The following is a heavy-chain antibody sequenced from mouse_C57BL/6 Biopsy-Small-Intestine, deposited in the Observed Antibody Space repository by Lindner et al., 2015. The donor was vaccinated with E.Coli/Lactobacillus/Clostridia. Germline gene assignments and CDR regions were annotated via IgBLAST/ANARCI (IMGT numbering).Heavy chain of an antibody. CDR3: ARDGSSYLTYWYFDV. CDR2: IYPRDGST. CDR1: GYTFTSYD. Sequence: VQLQESGPELVKPGTSVKLSCKASGYTFTSYDINWVKQGPGQGLEWIGWIYPRDGSTNYNEKFKGKATLTVDTSSSTAYMELHSLTSEDSAVYFCARDGSSYLTYWYFDVWGTGTTVTVSS. V-gene: IGHV1-85*01. J-gene: IGHJ1*03. D-gene: IGHD1-1*01.